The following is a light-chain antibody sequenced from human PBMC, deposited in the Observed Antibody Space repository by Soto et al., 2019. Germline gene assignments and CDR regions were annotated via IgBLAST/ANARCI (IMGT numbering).Light chain of an antibody. CDR1: QSVTSN. CDR2: GVS. J-gene: IGKJ4*01. Sequence: EIVMTQSPATLSVSPGERATLSCRASQSVTSNLAWYQQKPGQAPRLLMYGVSTRATGIPARFGGSGSATEFTLTISSLQSEDFAVYYCQQYTNWPLTFGGGTKVDIK. V-gene: IGKV3-15*01. CDR3: QQYTNWPLT.